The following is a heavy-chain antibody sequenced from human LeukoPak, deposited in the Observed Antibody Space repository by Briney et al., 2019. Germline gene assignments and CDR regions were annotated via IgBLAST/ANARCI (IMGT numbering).Heavy chain of an antibody. Sequence: ASVKVSCKASGYTFIGYYMHWVRQAPGQGLEWMGWINPNSGGTNYAQKFQGRVTMTRDTSISTAYMELSRLRSDDTAVYYCARDLRIAARPYNWFDPWGQGTLITVSS. CDR2: INPNSGGT. CDR1: GYTFIGYY. CDR3: ARDLRIAARPYNWFDP. V-gene: IGHV1-2*02. J-gene: IGHJ5*02. D-gene: IGHD6-6*01.